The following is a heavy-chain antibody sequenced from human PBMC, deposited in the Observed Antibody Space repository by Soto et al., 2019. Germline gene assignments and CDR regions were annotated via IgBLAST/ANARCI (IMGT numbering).Heavy chain of an antibody. CDR1: GGSISSYY. D-gene: IGHD6-13*01. V-gene: IGHV4-59*01. CDR3: AAAAGDY. J-gene: IGHJ4*02. Sequence: QVQLQESGPGLVKPSETLSLTCTVSGGSISSYYWSWIRQPPGKGLEWIGYIYYSGSTNYNPSLKSRVNISVDTSKNQFSLKLSSVTAADTAVYYCAAAAGDYWGQGTLVTVSS. CDR2: IYYSGST.